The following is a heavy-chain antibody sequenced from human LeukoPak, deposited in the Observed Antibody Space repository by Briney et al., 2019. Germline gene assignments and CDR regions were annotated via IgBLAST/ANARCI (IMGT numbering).Heavy chain of an antibody. CDR3: ARDQSGGGVVVPAAPDY. V-gene: IGHV3-30*04. CDR2: ISYDGSNK. CDR1: GFTFSSYA. J-gene: IGHJ4*02. Sequence: QHGRSLRLYCAASGFTFSSYAMHWVRQAPGKGLEWVAVISYDGSNKYYADSVKGRFTISRDNSKNTLYLQMNSLRAEDTAVYYCARDQSGGGVVVPAAPDYWGQGTLVTVSS. D-gene: IGHD2-2*01.